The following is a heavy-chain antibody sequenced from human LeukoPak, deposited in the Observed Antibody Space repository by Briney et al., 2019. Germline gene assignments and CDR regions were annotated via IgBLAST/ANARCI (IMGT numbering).Heavy chain of an antibody. Sequence: GGSLRLSCSASGFTFSSFAFHWVRQAPGKGREYVSAVSGNGVSTYHADSVKGRFTISRDNSKSTVYLQMTSLRAEDTAVYYCVKGYCSSTSCRLDYWGQGTLVTVSS. J-gene: IGHJ4*02. CDR3: VKGYCSSTSCRLDY. V-gene: IGHV3-64D*06. CDR2: VSGNGVST. CDR1: GFTFSSFA. D-gene: IGHD2-2*01.